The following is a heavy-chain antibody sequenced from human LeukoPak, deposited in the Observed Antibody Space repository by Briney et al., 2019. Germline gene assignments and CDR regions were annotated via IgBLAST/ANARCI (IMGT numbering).Heavy chain of an antibody. CDR2: INPNSGDT. J-gene: IGHJ3*02. V-gene: IGHV1-2*02. CDR1: GYSFTSYG. D-gene: IGHD3-22*01. CDR3: ARGYDSIIASTDAFDI. Sequence: ASVKVSCKASGYSFTSYGISWVRQAPGQGLEWMGWINPNSGDTNYSQKFQGRVSMTRDTSISTAYMELSRLRSDDTAVYYCARGYDSIIASTDAFDIWGQGTMVTVSS.